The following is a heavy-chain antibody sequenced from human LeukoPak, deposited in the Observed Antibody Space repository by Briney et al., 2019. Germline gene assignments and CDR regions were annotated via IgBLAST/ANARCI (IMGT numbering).Heavy chain of an antibody. CDR2: IYYTGGT. J-gene: IGHJ4*02. D-gene: IGHD6-19*01. CDR3: AKYGNSGWVIDN. Sequence: PSETLSLTCTVSGGSIGSNYWTWIRQPPGKGLEYIGYIYYTGGTNYNPSLKSRVTISVDTSKNQFSLKLTSVTAADTAVYFCAKYGNSGWVIDNWGQGTLVTVSS. V-gene: IGHV4-59*08. CDR1: GGSIGSNY.